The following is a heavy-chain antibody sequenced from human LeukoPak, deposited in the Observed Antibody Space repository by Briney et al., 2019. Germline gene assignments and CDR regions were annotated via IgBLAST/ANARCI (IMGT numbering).Heavy chain of an antibody. CDR1: GFTFSSYW. CDR3: ARVLSGSWDWFDP. D-gene: IGHD3-22*01. J-gene: IGHJ5*01. V-gene: IGHV3-74*01. CDR2: INTDGSST. Sequence: GGSLRLSCAASGFTFSSYWMHWVRQAPGKGLVRVSRINTDGSSTSYADSVKGRFTISRDNAKNTLYLQMNSLRAEDTAVYYCARVLSGSWDWFDPWGQGTLVTVSS.